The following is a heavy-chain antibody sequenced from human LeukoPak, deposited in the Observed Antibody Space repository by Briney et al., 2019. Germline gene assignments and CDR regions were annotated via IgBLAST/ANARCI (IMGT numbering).Heavy chain of an antibody. J-gene: IGHJ6*03. CDR2: INPNSGGI. CDR3: AREGHDSSGHQGTYYYYHMHV. Sequence: ASVRVSSKVSGDTFTGYYIQWVRQAPRDRREWMGWINPNSGGIHYVQKFQGRVTMTSDPSISPAYMELSRLRSDDTDVYYCAREGHDSSGHQGTYYYYHMHVWVKGSTVTDSS. D-gene: IGHD3-22*01. V-gene: IGHV1-2*02. CDR1: GDTFTGYY.